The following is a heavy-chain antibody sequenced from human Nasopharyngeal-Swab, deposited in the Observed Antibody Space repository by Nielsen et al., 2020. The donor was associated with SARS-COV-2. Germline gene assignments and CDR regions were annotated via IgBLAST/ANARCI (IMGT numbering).Heavy chain of an antibody. J-gene: IGHJ3*02. CDR1: GGSFSGYY. CDR3: ARLYDYVWGSYRYTSVVGAFDI. V-gene: IGHV4-59*01. D-gene: IGHD3-16*02. Sequence: GSLRLSCAAYGGSFSGYYWSWIRQPPGKGLEWIGYIYYSGSTNYNPSLKSRVTISVDTSKNQFSLKLSSVTAADAAVYYCARLYDYVWGSYRYTSVVGAFDIWGQGTMVTVSS. CDR2: IYYSGST.